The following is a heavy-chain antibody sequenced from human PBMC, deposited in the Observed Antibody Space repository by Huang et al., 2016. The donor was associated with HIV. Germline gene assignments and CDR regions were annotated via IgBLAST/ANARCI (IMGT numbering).Heavy chain of an antibody. D-gene: IGHD6-19*01. J-gene: IGHJ4*02. Sequence: QVQLVQSGAEVKKPGASVKVSCKASEYTFTGYYIHWVRQAPVQGLEGMGWSNPKSGGTKNAQKFQGRVTITRDTSISTAYMELSRLRSDDTALYYCARDLGHVSVAGTWGYWGQGTLVTVSS. CDR3: ARDLGHVSVAGTWGY. CDR2: SNPKSGGT. CDR1: EYTFTGYY. V-gene: IGHV1-2*02.